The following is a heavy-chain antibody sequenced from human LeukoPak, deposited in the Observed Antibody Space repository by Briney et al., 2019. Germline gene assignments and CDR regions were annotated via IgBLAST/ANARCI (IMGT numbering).Heavy chain of an antibody. CDR1: GYTFTSYY. D-gene: IGHD5-18*01. CDR3: ARDSEDTTMGPGY. V-gene: IGHV1-46*01. CDR2: INPSGGST. Sequence: ASVKVSCKTSGYTFTSYYMHWVRQAPGQGLEWMGIINPSGGSTSYAQKFQGRVTMTRDMSTSTVYMELSSLRSEDTAVYHCARDSEDTTMGPGYWGQGTLVTVSS. J-gene: IGHJ4*02.